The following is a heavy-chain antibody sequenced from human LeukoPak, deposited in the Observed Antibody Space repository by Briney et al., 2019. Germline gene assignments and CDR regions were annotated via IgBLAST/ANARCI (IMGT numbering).Heavy chain of an antibody. Sequence: SETLSLTCTVSGGSINNYYWSWIRQPPGKGLEWIGYIHYSGSTSYSPSLKSRVSISVDTSKNQFSVNLNSLTAADTAVYFCARYAADGRTLEYWGQGTLVTVSS. J-gene: IGHJ4*02. CDR2: IHYSGST. CDR1: GGSINNYY. V-gene: IGHV4-59*01. CDR3: ARYAADGRTLEY. D-gene: IGHD6-13*01.